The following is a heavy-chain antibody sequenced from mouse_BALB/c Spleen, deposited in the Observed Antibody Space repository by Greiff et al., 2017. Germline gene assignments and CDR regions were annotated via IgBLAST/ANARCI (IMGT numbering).Heavy chain of an antibody. Sequence: EVQVVESGGGLVKPGGSLKLSCAASGFTFSSYAMSWVRQTPEKRLEWVASISSGGSTYYPDSVKGRFTISRDNARNILYLQMSSLRSEDTAMYYCASDYYGSTWFAYWGQGTLVTVSA. J-gene: IGHJ3*01. D-gene: IGHD1-1*01. CDR2: ISSGGST. CDR1: GFTFSSYA. CDR3: ASDYYGSTWFAY. V-gene: IGHV5-6-5*01.